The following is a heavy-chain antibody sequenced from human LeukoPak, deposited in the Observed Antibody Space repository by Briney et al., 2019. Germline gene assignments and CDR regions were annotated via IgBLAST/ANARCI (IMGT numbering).Heavy chain of an antibody. CDR3: ARDLGPYCSGGSCQPTDY. V-gene: IGHV1-2*02. J-gene: IGHJ4*02. CDR1: GYTFTGYY. Sequence: ASVKVSCKASGYTFTGYYMHWVRQAPGQGLEWMGWTNPNSGGTNYAQKFQGRVTMTRDTSISTAYMELSRLRSDDTAVYYCARDLGPYCSGGSCQPTDYWGQGTLVTVSS. D-gene: IGHD2-15*01. CDR2: TNPNSGGT.